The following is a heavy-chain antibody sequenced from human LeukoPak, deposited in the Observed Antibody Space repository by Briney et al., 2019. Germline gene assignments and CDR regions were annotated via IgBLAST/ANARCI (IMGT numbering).Heavy chain of an antibody. D-gene: IGHD3-10*01. CDR2: IRGSGGST. CDR3: AKDLLYDSGSYSWGVFDY. CDR1: EFTFSNYD. V-gene: IGHV3-23*01. J-gene: IGHJ4*02. Sequence: PGGSLRLSCAASEFTFSNYDMSWGRQAPGEGREGVSGIRGSGGSTVYADSVKGRFTISRDNSKNQLYLKMNSLSAEDTAVYYCAKDLLYDSGSYSWGVFDYWGQGTLVTVSS.